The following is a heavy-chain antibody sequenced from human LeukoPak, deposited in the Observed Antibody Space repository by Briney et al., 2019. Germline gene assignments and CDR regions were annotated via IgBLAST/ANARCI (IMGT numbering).Heavy chain of an antibody. CDR1: GFTFSSYA. CDR3: AKGSYYDSSGSFYFDY. J-gene: IGHJ4*02. CDR2: ISGSGDNT. Sequence: GGSLRLSCAASGFTFSSYAMSWVRQAPGKGLEWVSGISGSGDNTYYADSVKGRFTISRDNSKNTLYVQVNSLGTEDTAACYCAKGSYYDSSGSFYFDYWGQGTLVTVSS. V-gene: IGHV3-23*01. D-gene: IGHD3-22*01.